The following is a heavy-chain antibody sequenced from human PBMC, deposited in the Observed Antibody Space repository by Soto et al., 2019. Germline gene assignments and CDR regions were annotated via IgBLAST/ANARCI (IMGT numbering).Heavy chain of an antibody. Sequence: GESLKISCKGSGYSFTSYWIGWVRQMPGKGLEWMGIIYPGDSDTRYSPSFQGQVTISADKPISTAYLQWSSLKASDTAMYYCARHYSSSKNYYYYGMDVWGQGTTVPVSS. V-gene: IGHV5-51*01. CDR2: IYPGDSDT. CDR3: ARHYSSSKNYYYYGMDV. D-gene: IGHD6-6*01. J-gene: IGHJ6*02. CDR1: GYSFTSYW.